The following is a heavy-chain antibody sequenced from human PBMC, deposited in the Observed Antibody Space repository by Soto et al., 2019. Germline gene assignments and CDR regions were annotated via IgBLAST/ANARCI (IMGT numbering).Heavy chain of an antibody. D-gene: IGHD3-22*01. V-gene: IGHV3-7*01. CDR3: VRATLSWGHYYFRGLDV. CDR1: GFMFGTYW. CDR2: IKHDGNEK. Sequence: GGSLRLSCAATGFMFGTYWMSWVRQAPGKGLEWVANIKHDGNEKYYADSVKGRFTVSRDNVKNFLHLQMSSLRGDDTGVYFCVRATLSWGHYYFRGLDVWGQGTTVTVS. J-gene: IGHJ6*02.